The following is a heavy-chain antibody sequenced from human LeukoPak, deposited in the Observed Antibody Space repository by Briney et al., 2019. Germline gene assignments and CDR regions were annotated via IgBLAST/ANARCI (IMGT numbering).Heavy chain of an antibody. Sequence: GGSLRLSCAVSGFNFRDHWMDWVRQAPGKGLEWVSYISSGSSTIYYADSVKGRFTISRDNAKNSLYLQMNSLKAEDTAVYYCARAGCSSTSCYWWFDPWGQGTLVTVSS. D-gene: IGHD2-2*01. J-gene: IGHJ5*02. CDR3: ARAGCSSTSCYWWFDP. CDR2: ISSGSSTI. CDR1: GFNFRDHW. V-gene: IGHV3-48*01.